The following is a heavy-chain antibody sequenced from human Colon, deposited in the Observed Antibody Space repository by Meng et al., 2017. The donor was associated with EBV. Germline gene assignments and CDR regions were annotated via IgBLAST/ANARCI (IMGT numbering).Heavy chain of an antibody. V-gene: IGHV4-61*01. CDR1: GDSVATGRYY. CDR3: ARVSGRSFDP. CDR2: IYYIGGT. Sequence: QGQPQESGPGLAKPSETLSLTCTVSGDSVATGRYYWSWIRQPPGKGLEWIAYIYYIGGTNYNPSLKSRLTISLDTSKNQFSLSLRSVTAADTAVYYCARVSGRSFDPWGQGTLVTVSS. D-gene: IGHD3-10*01. J-gene: IGHJ5*02.